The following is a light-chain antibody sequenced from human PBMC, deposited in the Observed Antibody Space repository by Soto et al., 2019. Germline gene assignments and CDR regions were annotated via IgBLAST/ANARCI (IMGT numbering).Light chain of an antibody. CDR3: QQYNTWPT. V-gene: IGKV3-15*01. J-gene: IGKJ1*01. CDR1: QSVSSN. CDR2: GAS. Sequence: EIVMTQSPATLSVSPGERATLSCRASQSVSSNLAWYQQKPGQAPRLLISGASTRATGVPARFSGSGSGTDFTLTITSLQSEHFAVYYCQQYNTWPTFGQGTKVEIK.